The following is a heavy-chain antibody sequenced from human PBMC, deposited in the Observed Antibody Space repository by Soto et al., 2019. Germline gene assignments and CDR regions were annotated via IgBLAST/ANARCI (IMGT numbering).Heavy chain of an antibody. D-gene: IGHD2-15*01. Sequence: EASVKVSCKASGYTFTSYGISWVRQAPGQGLEWMGWISAYNGNTNYAQKLQGRVTMTTDTSTSTAYMELRSLRSDDTAVYYCARPSGGSFFNWFDPWGQGTLVTVSS. CDR1: GYTFTSYG. V-gene: IGHV1-18*01. CDR2: ISAYNGNT. J-gene: IGHJ5*02. CDR3: ARPSGGSFFNWFDP.